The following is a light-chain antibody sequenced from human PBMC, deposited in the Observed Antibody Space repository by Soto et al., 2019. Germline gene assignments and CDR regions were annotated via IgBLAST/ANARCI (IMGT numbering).Light chain of an antibody. CDR1: QNIDSW. J-gene: IGKJ2*01. CDR3: QRYNSFPYT. V-gene: IGKV1-5*03. Sequence: DIQMTQSPSTLSASVGDRVTITCRASQNIDSWLAWYQQKPGKVPELLIYQASSLERGVPSRFSGSGSGTEFTLTINSLQPDDFATYYCQRYNSFPYTFGQGTKVEIK. CDR2: QAS.